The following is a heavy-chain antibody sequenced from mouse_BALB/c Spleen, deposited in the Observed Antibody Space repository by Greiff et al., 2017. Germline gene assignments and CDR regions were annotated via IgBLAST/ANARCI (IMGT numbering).Heavy chain of an antibody. J-gene: IGHJ3*01. CDR3: ARQLKLGWFAY. D-gene: IGHD1-1*01. V-gene: IGHV5-6*02. CDR2: ISSGGSYT. Sequence: EVMLVESGGDLVKPGGSLKLSCAASGFTFSSYGMSWVRQTPDKRLEWVATISSGGSYTYYPDSVKGRFTISRDNAKNTLYLQMSSLKSEDTAMYYCARQLKLGWFAYWGQGTLVTVSA. CDR1: GFTFSSYG.